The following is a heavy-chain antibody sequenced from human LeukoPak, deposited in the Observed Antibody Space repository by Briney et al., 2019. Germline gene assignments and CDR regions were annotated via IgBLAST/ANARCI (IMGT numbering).Heavy chain of an antibody. J-gene: IGHJ4*02. V-gene: IGHV3-23*01. D-gene: IGHD3-16*02. Sequence: GGSLRLSCAASGFTFRTYVMNWVRQAPGKGLEWVASISNSGDSTFYADSAKGRFTISRDNSKATVYLHMSSLRGEDTAIYYCAKGRIVDANFDYWGQGTLVTVSS. CDR2: ISNSGDST. CDR1: GFTFRTYV. CDR3: AKGRIVDANFDY.